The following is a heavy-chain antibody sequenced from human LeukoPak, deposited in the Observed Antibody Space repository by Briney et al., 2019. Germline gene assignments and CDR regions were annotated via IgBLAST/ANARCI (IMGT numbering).Heavy chain of an antibody. CDR1: GFTVSSNY. CDR3: VTRLA. D-gene: IGHD3-16*01. V-gene: IGHV3-53*01. J-gene: IGHJ5*02. Sequence: RPGGSPRLSCAASGFTVSSNYMSWVRQAPGKGLDWVSMIYSGGSTNYADSVKGRFTISRDSSKNTLYPQMNSLRAEDTAVYYCVTRLAWGQGTLVTVSS. CDR2: IYSGGST.